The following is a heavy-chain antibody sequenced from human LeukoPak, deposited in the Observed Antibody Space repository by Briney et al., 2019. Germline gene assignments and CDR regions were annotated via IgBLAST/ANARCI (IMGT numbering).Heavy chain of an antibody. J-gene: IGHJ5*02. CDR1: GASFSGYY. D-gene: IGHD1-26*01. CDR3: SRESGPYCPFGH. CDR2: INHSGST. Sequence: TSETLSLTCAVYGASFSGYYWSWIRQPPGKGLEWIGEINHSGSTNYNPSLKSRVTMSVDTSKNQFSLNLSSVTAADTAVYYCSRESGPYCPFGHWGQGTLVAVTS. V-gene: IGHV4-34*01.